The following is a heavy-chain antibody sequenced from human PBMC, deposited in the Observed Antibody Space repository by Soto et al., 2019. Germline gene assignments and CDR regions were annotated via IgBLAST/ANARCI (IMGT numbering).Heavy chain of an antibody. CDR2: IYYSGST. J-gene: IGHJ4*02. V-gene: IGHV4-59*01. Sequence: SETLSLTCTVSGGSISSYYWSWIRQPPGKGLEWIGYIYYSGSTNYNPSLKSRVTISVDTSKNQFSLRAEDTSVYYCAREYSLAVVAPGYWGQGILVTVSS. D-gene: IGHD3-22*01. CDR3: AREYSLAVVAPGY. CDR1: GGSISSYY.